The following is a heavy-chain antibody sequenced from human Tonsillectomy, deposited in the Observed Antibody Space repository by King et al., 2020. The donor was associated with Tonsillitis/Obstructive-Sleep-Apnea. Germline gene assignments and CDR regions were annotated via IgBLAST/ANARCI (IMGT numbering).Heavy chain of an antibody. V-gene: IGHV2-5*02. D-gene: IGHD3-10*01. J-gene: IGHJ3*02. CDR2: IYWDDAE. Sequence: TLKESGPTLVKPTQTLTLTCTFSGFSLSTGGVGVGWIRQPPGKALEWLALIYWDDAEVNSPSLKSRLTITKDTSKNQVVLIMTNMDPVDIATYYFGRGSYDSDAFDIWGQGTMVTVSS. CDR1: GFSLSTGGVG. CDR3: GRGSYDSDAFDI.